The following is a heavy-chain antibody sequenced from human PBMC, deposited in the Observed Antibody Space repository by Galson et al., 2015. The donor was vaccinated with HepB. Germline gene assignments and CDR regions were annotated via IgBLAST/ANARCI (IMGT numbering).Heavy chain of an antibody. Sequence: SETLSLTCTVSGGPISSTSYYWGWIRQPPGKGLEWIGTVYYSGTTFYNPSLRSRVTISIDTSKNQVSLKLTSVTAADTAVYYCARRGVFGVVITDDSWGQGTLVTVSS. D-gene: IGHD3-3*01. J-gene: IGHJ4*02. V-gene: IGHV4-39*01. CDR3: ARRGVFGVVITDDS. CDR1: GGPISSTSYY. CDR2: VYYSGTT.